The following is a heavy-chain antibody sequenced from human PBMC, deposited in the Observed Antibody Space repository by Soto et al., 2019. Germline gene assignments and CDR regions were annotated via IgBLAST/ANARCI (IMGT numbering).Heavy chain of an antibody. CDR2: ISAYNGNT. J-gene: IGHJ6*02. D-gene: IGHD3-22*01. CDR3: ARVIGYYYHMDV. Sequence: QVQLVQSGGEVKKPGASVKVSCKASGYTFTTYDLSWVRQAPGQGLEWMGWISAYNGNTNYAQNLQGRVTMTTDTSTNTAYMELRSLRSDDTAVYYCARVIGYYYHMDVWGQGTTVTVSS. V-gene: IGHV1-18*01. CDR1: GYTFTTYD.